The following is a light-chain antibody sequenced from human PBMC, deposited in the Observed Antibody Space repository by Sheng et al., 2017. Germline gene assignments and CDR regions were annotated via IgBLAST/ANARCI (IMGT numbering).Light chain of an antibody. Sequence: EIVLTQSPGTLSLSPGERATLSCRASQSVSNSYLAWYQQKPGQAPRLLIYGASSRATAIPARFSGSGSGTDFTLTISSLEPEDFAIYYCQQRADWPLTFGGGTKVEIK. J-gene: IGKJ4*01. CDR3: QQRADWPLT. CDR2: GAS. CDR1: QSVSNSY. V-gene: IGKV3D-20*02.